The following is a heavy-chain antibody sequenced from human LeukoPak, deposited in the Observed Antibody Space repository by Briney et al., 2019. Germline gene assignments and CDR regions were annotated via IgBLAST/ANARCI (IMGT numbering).Heavy chain of an antibody. D-gene: IGHD2-21*02. V-gene: IGHV3-23*01. CDR2: VSASGSSR. Sequence: GGSLRLSCAASGFTFANHDMSGVRQAPGKGLEWVSGVSASGSSRFYADSVKGRFTVSRDNSKNTLYLQMNSLRVEDTAVYYCAELVTLNFWGQGTLVTVSS. J-gene: IGHJ4*02. CDR3: AELVTLNF. CDR1: GFTFANHD.